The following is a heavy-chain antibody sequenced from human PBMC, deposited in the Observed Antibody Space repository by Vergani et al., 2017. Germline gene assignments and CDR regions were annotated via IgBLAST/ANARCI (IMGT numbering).Heavy chain of an antibody. J-gene: IGHJ5*02. Sequence: VQLVESGGGLVKPGGSLRLPCGASGFTFKKTTMTWVRQSPGKGLEWVSSITSTGATINYADAVKGRFTISRDNAKKFLYLQMNNLRAEDTALYYCASRVSAGGGLDTWGQGTLVTVS. CDR3: ASRVSAGGGLDT. V-gene: IGHV3-21*02. CDR2: ITSTGATI. CDR1: GFTFKKTT. D-gene: IGHD2-15*01.